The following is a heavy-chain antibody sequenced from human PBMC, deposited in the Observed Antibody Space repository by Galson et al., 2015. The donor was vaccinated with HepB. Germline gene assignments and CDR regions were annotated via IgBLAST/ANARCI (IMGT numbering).Heavy chain of an antibody. V-gene: IGHV3-11*06. Sequence: SLRLSCAASGFTFSDYSMSWIRQAPGKGLEWVSYISSSSSYTNYADSVKGRFTISRDNAKNSLYLQMNSLRAEDTAVYYCARLTKVTTLLFDYYYYMDVWGKVTTVTVSS. CDR1: GFTFSDYS. CDR2: ISSSSSYT. CDR3: ARLTKVTTLLFDYYYYMDV. D-gene: IGHD4-11*01. J-gene: IGHJ6*03.